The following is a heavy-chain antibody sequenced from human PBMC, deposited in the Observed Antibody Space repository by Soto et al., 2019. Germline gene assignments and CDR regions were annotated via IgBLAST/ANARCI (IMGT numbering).Heavy chain of an antibody. CDR3: ARHSPYCGGDCYSLDY. D-gene: IGHD2-21*02. V-gene: IGHV4-59*08. CDR2: IYHSAST. Sequence: PSETLSLXCTVSGGSISSYYWSWIRQPPGKGLEWIEYIYHSASTKYSPSLKSRVTTSVDTSKNQVSLNLSSVTAADTAVYYCARHSPYCGGDCYSLDYWGQGTLVTSPQ. CDR1: GGSISSYY. J-gene: IGHJ4*02.